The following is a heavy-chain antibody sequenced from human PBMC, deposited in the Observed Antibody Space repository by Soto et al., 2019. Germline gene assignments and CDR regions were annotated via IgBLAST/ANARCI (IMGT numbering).Heavy chain of an antibody. V-gene: IGHV3-74*01. CDR2: INSDGSST. D-gene: IGHD1-7*01. CDR1: GFAFSSYW. J-gene: IGHJ4*02. CDR3: ESLTGTTSRLVEPR. Sequence: GGSLRLCCAASGFAFSSYWMHWVRQAPGKGLVWVSRINSDGSSTSYADSGKGRFTISRDNAKNTLYLKMNSLRAEDTAVYYCESLTGTTSRLVEPRWGQGTLVTVSS.